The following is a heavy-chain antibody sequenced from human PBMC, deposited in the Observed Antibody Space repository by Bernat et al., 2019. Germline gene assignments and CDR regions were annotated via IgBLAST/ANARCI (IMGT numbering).Heavy chain of an antibody. V-gene: IGHV3-11*01. CDR3: ARDEFEVVAASYYYGMDV. D-gene: IGHD2-15*01. J-gene: IGHJ6*02. Sequence: QVQLVESGGGLVKPGGSLRLSCAASGFTFSDYYMSWIHQAPGKGLEWVSYISSSGSTIYYADSVKGRFTISRDNAKNSLYLQMNSLRAEDTAVYYCARDEFEVVAASYYYGMDVWGQGTTVTVSS. CDR2: ISSSGSTI. CDR1: GFTFSDYY.